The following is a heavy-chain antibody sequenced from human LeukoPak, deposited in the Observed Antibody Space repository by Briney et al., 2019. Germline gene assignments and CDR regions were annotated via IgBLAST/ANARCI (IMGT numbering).Heavy chain of an antibody. CDR3: AMTRYDSSGYRFAY. J-gene: IGHJ4*02. V-gene: IGHV4-59*08. D-gene: IGHD3-22*01. CDR2: IYYSGNT. Sequence: PSETLSLTCTVSGGSISSYYWSWIRQPPGKGLEWIGYIYYSGNTNYNPSLKSRVTISVDTSKNQFSLKLSSVTAADTAVYYCAMTRYDSSGYRFAYWGQGTLVTVSS. CDR1: GGSISSYY.